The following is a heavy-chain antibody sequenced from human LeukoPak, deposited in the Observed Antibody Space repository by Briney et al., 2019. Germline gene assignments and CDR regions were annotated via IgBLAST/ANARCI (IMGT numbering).Heavy chain of an antibody. CDR3: ARDYCSSTSCYPYDY. CDR2: ISAYNGKK. V-gene: IGHV1-18*01. D-gene: IGHD2-2*01. Sequence: ASVKVSCKASGYTLTSYGISWVRQAPGQGVEWMGWISAYNGKKNYAQKFQGRVTMTTDTSTSTAYMELRSLRSDDTAVYYCARDYCSSTSCYPYDYWGQGTPVTVSS. CDR1: GYTLTSYG. J-gene: IGHJ4*02.